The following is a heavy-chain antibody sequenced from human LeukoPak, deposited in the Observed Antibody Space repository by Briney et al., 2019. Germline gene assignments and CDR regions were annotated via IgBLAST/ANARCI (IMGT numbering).Heavy chain of an antibody. CDR2: ISGSGGTT. V-gene: IGHV3-23*01. Sequence: GGSLRLSCAASKFTFSTYGMSWVRQAPGKGLEWVSAISGSGGTTYYADSVKGRFTISRDNSKNTLYLQMNSLRAEDTAVYYCAKGSVRYYYYMDVWGKGTTVTISS. J-gene: IGHJ6*03. D-gene: IGHD3-10*01. CDR3: AKGSVRYYYYMDV. CDR1: KFTFSTYG.